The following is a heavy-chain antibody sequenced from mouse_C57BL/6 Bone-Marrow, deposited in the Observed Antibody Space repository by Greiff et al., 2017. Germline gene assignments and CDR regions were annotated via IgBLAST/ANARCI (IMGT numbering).Heavy chain of an antibody. J-gene: IGHJ2*01. D-gene: IGHD1-1*01. CDR2: INPYNGGT. CDR3: ARGLITTVVASDY. V-gene: IGHV1-19*01. Sequence: VQLQQSGPVLVKPGASVKMSCKASGYTFTDYYMNWVKQSHGKSLEWIGVINPYNGGTSYNQKFKGKATLTVDKSSSTAYMELNSLTSEASAVYYCARGLITTVVASDYWGQGTTLTVSS. CDR1: GYTFTDYY.